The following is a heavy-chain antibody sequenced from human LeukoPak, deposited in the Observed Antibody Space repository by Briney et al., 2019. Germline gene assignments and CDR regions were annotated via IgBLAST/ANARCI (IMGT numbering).Heavy chain of an antibody. CDR3: ARANFEAVAGTYRYYGMDV. CDR1: GYTFTSYY. J-gene: IGHJ6*02. CDR2: INPTGGST. V-gene: IGHV1-46*01. Sequence: ASVKVSCTASGYTFTSYYMHWVRQAPGQGLEWMGIINPTGGSTTYAQKFQGRVTMTRDTSTSTVYMDLSSLRFEDTAVYYCARANFEAVAGTYRYYGMDVWGQGTTVTVSS. D-gene: IGHD6-19*01.